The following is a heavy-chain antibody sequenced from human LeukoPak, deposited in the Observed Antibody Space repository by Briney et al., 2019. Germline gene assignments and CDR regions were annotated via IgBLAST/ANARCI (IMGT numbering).Heavy chain of an antibody. CDR3: STQSIPFAY. J-gene: IGHJ4*02. V-gene: IGHV3-15*01. Sequence: SGGSLRLSCAASGFTFSDAWMSWVRQAPGKGLEWVGRIKSKTDGGTADYTAPVKGRFTISRDDSENTLYLQMNSLKTKDTAVYYCSTQSIPFAYWGQGTLVTVSS. CDR1: GFTFSDAW. CDR2: IKSKTDGGTA.